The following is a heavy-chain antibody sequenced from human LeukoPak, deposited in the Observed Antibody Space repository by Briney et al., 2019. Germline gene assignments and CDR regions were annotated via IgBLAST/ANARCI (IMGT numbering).Heavy chain of an antibody. CDR1: GFTFSTYA. CDR3: AKLLNDYGDYYFDY. Sequence: PSGGSLRLSCAASGFTFSTYAMSWVRQAPGKGLEWVSAISGSGLSTYYADSVKGRFTISRDNSKNTLYLQMNSLRAEDTAVYYCAKLLNDYGDYYFDYWGQGTLVTVSS. J-gene: IGHJ4*02. D-gene: IGHD4-17*01. CDR2: ISGSGLST. V-gene: IGHV3-23*01.